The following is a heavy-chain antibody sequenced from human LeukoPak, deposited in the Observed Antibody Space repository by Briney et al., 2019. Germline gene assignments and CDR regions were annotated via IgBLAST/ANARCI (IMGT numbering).Heavy chain of an antibody. D-gene: IGHD5-12*01. Sequence: SETLSLTCIVSGVSISSYYWSWIRQPPGKGLEWIGYIYYSGSTNYNPSLKSRVTISVDTSKNQFSLKLSSVTAADTAVYYCARSGRRGYSGYDWFDPWGQGTLVTVSS. CDR3: ARSGRRGYSGYDWFDP. V-gene: IGHV4-59*01. J-gene: IGHJ5*02. CDR2: IYYSGST. CDR1: GVSISSYY.